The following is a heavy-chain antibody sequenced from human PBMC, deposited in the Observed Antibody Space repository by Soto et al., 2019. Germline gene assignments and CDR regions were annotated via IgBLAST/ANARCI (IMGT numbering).Heavy chain of an antibody. CDR3: ARVACSSTSCYNYYAYGMDV. J-gene: IGHJ6*02. V-gene: IGHV1-3*01. Sequence: QVQLVQSGPEMKKPGASVKLSCKASGYTFTTYSMHWVRQVPGQRLEWMGWIHAGNGNTEHSQKFQGRVTITRDTSASTAYLELGSLRSEDTAVYYCARVACSSTSCYNYYAYGMDVWGQGTAVTVS. CDR1: GYTFTTYS. CDR2: IHAGNGNT. D-gene: IGHD2-2*01.